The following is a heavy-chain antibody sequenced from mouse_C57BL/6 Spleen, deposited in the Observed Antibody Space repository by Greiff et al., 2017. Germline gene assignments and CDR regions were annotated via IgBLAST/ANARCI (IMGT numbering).Heavy chain of an antibody. V-gene: IGHV1-78*01. D-gene: IGHD1-1*01. CDR3: ARLAVYDWYFDV. CDR1: GYTFPDHT. Sequence: QVQLQQSDAELVKPGASVKISCKVSGYTFPDHTIHWMKQRPEQGLEWIGYIYPRDGSNKYNEKFKGKATLTADKSSSTAYMQLNILTSDDSAVYVCARLAVYDWYFDVWGTGTTVTVSS. J-gene: IGHJ1*03. CDR2: IYPRDGSN.